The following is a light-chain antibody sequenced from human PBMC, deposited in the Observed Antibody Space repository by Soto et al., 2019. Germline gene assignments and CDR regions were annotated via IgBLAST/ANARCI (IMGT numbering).Light chain of an antibody. CDR1: QSVSSN. CDR3: QQYDNSPIT. V-gene: IGKV3D-15*02. J-gene: IGKJ5*01. CDR2: GAS. Sequence: ERVMTQSPATLSVSPGERATLSCRASQSVSSNLAWYQQKPGKAPRLLIYGASSRATGIPARFSGTGSETDFTLTISRLEPEDFAVYYCQQYDNSPITFGQGTRLEIK.